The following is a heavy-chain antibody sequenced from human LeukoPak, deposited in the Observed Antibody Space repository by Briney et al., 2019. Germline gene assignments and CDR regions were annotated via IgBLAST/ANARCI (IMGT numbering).Heavy chain of an antibody. V-gene: IGHV3-21*01. CDR1: GFTFSTYS. CDR3: ARGGNWNYDY. CDR2: ISSSSSYT. J-gene: IGHJ4*02. Sequence: GGSLRLSCAASGFTFSTYSMNWVRQAPGKGLEWVSSISSSSSYTYYADSVKGRFTISRDNAKNSLYLQMNSLRAEDTAVYYCARGGNWNYDYWGQGTLVTVSS. D-gene: IGHD1-7*01.